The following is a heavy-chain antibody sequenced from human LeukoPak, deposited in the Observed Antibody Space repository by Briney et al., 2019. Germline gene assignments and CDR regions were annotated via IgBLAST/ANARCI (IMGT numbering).Heavy chain of an antibody. Sequence: GGSLRLSCAPSGFTFSSHGMHWVRQAPGKGLEWVAIISNDGSRKYYAHSVEGRFTISRDNSKNTLYLQMNSLRAEDTAIYYCTRVGYIDEGIDYWGQGTLVTVSS. CDR1: GFTFSSHG. CDR2: ISNDGSRK. J-gene: IGHJ4*02. V-gene: IGHV3-30*03. CDR3: TRVGYIDEGIDY. D-gene: IGHD5-24*01.